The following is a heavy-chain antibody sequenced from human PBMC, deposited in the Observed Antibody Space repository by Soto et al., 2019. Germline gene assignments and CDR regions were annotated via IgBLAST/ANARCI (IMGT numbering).Heavy chain of an antibody. Sequence: GGSLRLSCAASGFTFSSYEMNWVRQAPGKGLEWVSYISSSGSTIYYADSVKGRFTISRDNAKNSLYLQMNSLRVEDTAVYYCARDFLGIAARRPPDYWGQGTLVTVSS. CDR1: GFTFSSYE. CDR3: ARDFLGIAARRPPDY. CDR2: ISSSGSTI. V-gene: IGHV3-48*03. D-gene: IGHD6-6*01. J-gene: IGHJ4*02.